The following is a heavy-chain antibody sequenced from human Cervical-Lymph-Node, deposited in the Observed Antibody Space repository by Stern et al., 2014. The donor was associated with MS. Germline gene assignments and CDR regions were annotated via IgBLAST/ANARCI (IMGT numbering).Heavy chain of an antibody. D-gene: IGHD4-17*01. J-gene: IGHJ3*01. CDR3: ATDASTTVTPSLWDAFDV. CDR2: LIASVART. Sequence: VQLVESGAGVKRPGASVKVSCRASGGTFRSSALTWVRQAPRQGLEWMGGLIASVARTNYANRFQGRVTITADESTSTAYMELSSLRFDDTAVYYCATDASTTVTPSLWDAFDVWGQGTMVTVSS. CDR1: GGTFRSSA. V-gene: IGHV1-69*01.